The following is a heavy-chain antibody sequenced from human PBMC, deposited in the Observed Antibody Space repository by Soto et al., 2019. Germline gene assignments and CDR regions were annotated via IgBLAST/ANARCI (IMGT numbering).Heavy chain of an antibody. Sequence: PGASLKISCKGSGYSFTSYWIEWVRQMPGKGLEWMGIIYPGDSDTRYSPSFQGQVTISADKSISTAYLQRSSLKASDTAMYYCARTSAAGKYYYGMDVWGQGTTVTVSS. D-gene: IGHD6-13*01. CDR1: GYSFTSYW. CDR3: ARTSAAGKYYYGMDV. CDR2: IYPGDSDT. J-gene: IGHJ6*02. V-gene: IGHV5-51*01.